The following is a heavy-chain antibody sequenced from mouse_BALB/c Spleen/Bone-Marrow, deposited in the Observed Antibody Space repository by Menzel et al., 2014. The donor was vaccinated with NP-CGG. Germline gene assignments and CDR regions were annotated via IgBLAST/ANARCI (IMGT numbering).Heavy chain of an antibody. Sequence: QVHVKQSGAELVRPGASVKVSCKASGYTFTNYWINWVRQRPGQGLEWIGNIYPSDSYSNYNQKFKDKATLTVDKSSSTAYMQLSSPTSEDSAVYYCTRRDRYDYYGVDYWGQGTSVTVSS. CDR1: GYTFTNYW. CDR3: TRRDRYDYYGVDY. CDR2: IYPSDSYS. D-gene: IGHD2-14*01. J-gene: IGHJ4*01. V-gene: IGHV1-69*02.